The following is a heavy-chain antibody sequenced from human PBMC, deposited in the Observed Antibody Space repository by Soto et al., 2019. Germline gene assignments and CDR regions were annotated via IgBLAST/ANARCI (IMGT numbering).Heavy chain of an antibody. CDR2: ISGSGDKS. V-gene: IGHV3-23*01. CDR3: AKTQRGIRAFDI. Sequence: GGSLRLSCAASGFTFSSYWMHWVRQAPGKGLEWVSDISGSGDKSNYADSVKGRFTISRDNSKNTLYLQMNSLRAEDTAVYYCAKTQRGIRAFDIWGQGTMVTVSS. D-gene: IGHD3-16*01. CDR1: GFTFSSYW. J-gene: IGHJ3*02.